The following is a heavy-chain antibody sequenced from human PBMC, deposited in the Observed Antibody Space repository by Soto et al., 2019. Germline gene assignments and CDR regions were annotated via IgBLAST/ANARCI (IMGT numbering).Heavy chain of an antibody. CDR2: INHSGST. Sequence: KPSETLSLTCAVYGGSFSGYYWSWIRQPPGKGLEWIGEINHSGSTNYNPSLKSRVTISVDTSKNQFSLKLSSVTAADTAVYYCARILRGTAMVTRYYYGMDVWGQGTTVTVSS. CDR3: ARILRGTAMVTRYYYGMDV. V-gene: IGHV4-34*01. CDR1: GGSFSGYY. D-gene: IGHD5-18*01. J-gene: IGHJ6*02.